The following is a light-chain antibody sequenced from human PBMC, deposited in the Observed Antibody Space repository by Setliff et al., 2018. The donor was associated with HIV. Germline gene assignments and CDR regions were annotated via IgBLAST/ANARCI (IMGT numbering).Light chain of an antibody. V-gene: IGLV2-11*01. Sequence: QSALSQPRSVSGSPGQSVTISCTGTSSDVGAYNHVSWYRQHPGKVPKLMIYDVSERPSGVPDRFSGSKSGNTASLTISGLQAEDEADYYCCSYAGSNTPFVFGTGTKVTV. CDR2: DVS. CDR1: SSDVGAYNH. J-gene: IGLJ1*01. CDR3: CSYAGSNTPFV.